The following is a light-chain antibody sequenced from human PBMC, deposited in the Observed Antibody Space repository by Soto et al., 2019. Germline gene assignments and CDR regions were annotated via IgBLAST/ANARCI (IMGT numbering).Light chain of an antibody. CDR1: QNLLHSDGFNY. CDR3: MHAIQTRT. V-gene: IGKV2-28*01. J-gene: IGKJ1*01. Sequence: IVMTQSPLSLPVTPGEPASISGRSSQNLLHSDGFNYLDWYLQKPGQSPQLLIFLGSYRASGVPDRFSGSGSGTDFALRISRVEAEDVGVYYCMHAIQTRTFRPGTKVEIK. CDR2: LGS.